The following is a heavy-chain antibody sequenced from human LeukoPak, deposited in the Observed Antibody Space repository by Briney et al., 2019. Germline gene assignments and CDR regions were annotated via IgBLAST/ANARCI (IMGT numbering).Heavy chain of an antibody. V-gene: IGHV3-49*03. CDR3: TRPWGTPPDYYYYGMDV. CDR1: GFTFGDYA. Sequence: GGSLRLSCTVSGFTFGDYAMSWFRQAPGKGLEWVGFIRSKAYGGTTEYAASVKGRFTISRDDSKSIAYLQMNSLKTEDTAVYYCTRPWGTPPDYYYYGMDVWGQGTMVTVSS. CDR2: IRSKAYGGTT. J-gene: IGHJ6*02. D-gene: IGHD1-1*01.